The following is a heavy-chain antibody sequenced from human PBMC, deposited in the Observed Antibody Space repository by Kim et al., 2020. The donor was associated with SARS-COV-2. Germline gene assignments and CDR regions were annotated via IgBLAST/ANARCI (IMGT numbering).Heavy chain of an antibody. Sequence: GGSLRLSCAASGFTFSDYYMSWIRQAPGKGLEWVSYISSSSSYTNYADSVKGRFTISRDNAKNSLYLQMNSLRAEDTAVYYCARVGRDGYNYLYNFDYWGQGTLVTVSS. V-gene: IGHV3-11*05. J-gene: IGHJ4*02. CDR2: ISSSSSYT. CDR1: GFTFSDYY. CDR3: ARVGRDGYNYLYNFDY. D-gene: IGHD5-12*01.